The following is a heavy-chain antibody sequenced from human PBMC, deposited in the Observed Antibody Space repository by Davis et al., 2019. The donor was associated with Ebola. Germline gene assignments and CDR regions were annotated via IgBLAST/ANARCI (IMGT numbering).Heavy chain of an antibody. CDR1: GGSISSSSYY. J-gene: IGHJ5*02. D-gene: IGHD1-26*01. CDR2: IYYSGST. V-gene: IGHV4-39*01. CDR3: ARHVVGATWRSLVFDP. Sequence: PSETLSLTCTVSGGSISSSSYYWGWIRQPPGKGLEWIGSIYYSGSTYYNPSLKSRVTISVDTSKNQFSLKLSSVTAADTAVYYCARHVVGATWRSLVFDPWGQGTLVTVSS.